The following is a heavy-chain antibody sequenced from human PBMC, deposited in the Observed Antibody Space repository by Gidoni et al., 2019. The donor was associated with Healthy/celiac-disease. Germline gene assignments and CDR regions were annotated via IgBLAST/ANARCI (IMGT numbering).Heavy chain of an antibody. CDR3: VKDIVVVTASGDAFDI. V-gene: IGHV3-64D*09. CDR2: ISSNGGST. D-gene: IGHD2-21*02. CDR1: GFTFSSYA. J-gene: IGHJ3*02. Sequence: EVQLVESGGGLVQPGGSLRRSCSASGFTFSSYAMHWVRQAPGKGLEYVSAISSNGGSTYYADSVKGRFTISRDNSKNTLYLQMSSLRAEDTAVYYCVKDIVVVTASGDAFDIWGQGTMVTVSS.